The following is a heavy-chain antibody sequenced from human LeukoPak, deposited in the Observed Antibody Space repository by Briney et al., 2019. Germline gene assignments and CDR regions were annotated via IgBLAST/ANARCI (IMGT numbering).Heavy chain of an antibody. Sequence: PGGSPRLSCAASGFTFRNFGMHWVRQAPGKGLEWVAVIWYDGSEKYYADSVKGRFTISRDNSKNMLYLQTNSLRAEDTAVYYCVRDRNALQFLDYWGQGTVVTVSS. CDR1: GFTFRNFG. D-gene: IGHD3-3*01. CDR3: VRDRNALQFLDY. V-gene: IGHV3-33*01. J-gene: IGHJ4*02. CDR2: IWYDGSEK.